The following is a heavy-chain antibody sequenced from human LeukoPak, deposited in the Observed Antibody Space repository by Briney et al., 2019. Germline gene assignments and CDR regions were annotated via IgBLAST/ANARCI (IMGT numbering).Heavy chain of an antibody. D-gene: IGHD3-9*01. V-gene: IGHV3-33*01. CDR2: IWYDGSNK. CDR1: GFTFSSYG. J-gene: IGHJ6*04. Sequence: PGRSLRLSCAASGFTFSSYGMHWVRQAPGKGLGWVAVIWYDGSNKYYADSVKGRFTISRDNSKNTLYLQMNSLRAEDTAVYYCARDLRYCMDVWGKGTTVTVSS. CDR3: ARDLRYCMDV.